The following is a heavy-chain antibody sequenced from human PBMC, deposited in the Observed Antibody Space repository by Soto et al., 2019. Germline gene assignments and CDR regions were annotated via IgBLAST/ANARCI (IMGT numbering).Heavy chain of an antibody. V-gene: IGHV1-2*04. CDR3: AISSSIAARLNGMDV. J-gene: IGHJ6*02. CDR2: INPNSGGT. D-gene: IGHD6-6*01. Sequence: ASVKVSCKASGYTFTGYYMHWVRQAPGQGLEWMGWINPNSGGTNYAQKFQGWVTMTRDTSISTAYMELSRLRSDDTAVYYCAISSSIAARLNGMDVWGQGTTVTGSS. CDR1: GYTFTGYY.